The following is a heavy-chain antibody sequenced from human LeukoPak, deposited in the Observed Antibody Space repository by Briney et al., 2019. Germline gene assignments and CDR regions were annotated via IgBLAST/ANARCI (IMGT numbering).Heavy chain of an antibody. D-gene: IGHD2-15*01. CDR2: ISGSSNTI. J-gene: IGHJ3*02. CDR3: ARDSGGIEDAFDI. CDR1: GFTFKRDS. Sequence: GGSLGLSCVAAGFTFKRDSMNWVRQAPGNGLEWASYISGSSNTITYAEFVQGRFTVYRDNDKQSLYLQMNSLRAADTALYYCARDSGGIEDAFDIWGQGTMVTVSS. V-gene: IGHV3-48*01.